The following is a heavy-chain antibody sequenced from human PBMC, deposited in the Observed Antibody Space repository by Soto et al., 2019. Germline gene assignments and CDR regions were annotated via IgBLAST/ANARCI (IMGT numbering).Heavy chain of an antibody. J-gene: IGHJ5*02. V-gene: IGHV4-4*02. Sequence: PSETLSLTCAVSGGSISRSNGWSWVRQPPGKGLEWIGEIYHSGSTNYNPSLKSRVTISVDKSKNQFSLKLSSVTAADTAVYYCARDAGYRAGWFDPWGQGTLLTVSS. D-gene: IGHD3-16*02. CDR1: GGSISRSNG. CDR2: IYHSGST. CDR3: ARDAGYRAGWFDP.